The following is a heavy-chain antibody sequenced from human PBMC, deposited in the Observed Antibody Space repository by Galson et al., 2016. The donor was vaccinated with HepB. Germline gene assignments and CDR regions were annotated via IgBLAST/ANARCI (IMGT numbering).Heavy chain of an antibody. V-gene: IGHV3-7*01. J-gene: IGHJ5*02. CDR1: GFMFRSYW. Sequence: SLRLSCAASGFMFRSYWMSWVRQAPGKGLEWVANIKQDGSEKHYGDSVKGRFTISRDNAKNSLDLQMNSLRVDDKAVYHCARDGPLSSPTSGWFDPWGQGILVTVSS. CDR2: IKQDGSEK. D-gene: IGHD5/OR15-5a*01. CDR3: ARDGPLSSPTSGWFDP.